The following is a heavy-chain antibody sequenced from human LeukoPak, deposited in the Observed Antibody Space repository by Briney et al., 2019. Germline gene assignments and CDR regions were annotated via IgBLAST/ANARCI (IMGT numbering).Heavy chain of an antibody. D-gene: IGHD3-16*01. CDR1: GFTFSVYE. Sequence: PGGSLRLSCAASGFTFSVYEMNWVRQAPGKGLEWVSYISNSGDTKYYADSVKGRFTISRDDARNSLYLQMNSLRAEDTAVYYCARDNPLGGEGFDYWGQGTLVTVSS. V-gene: IGHV3-48*03. J-gene: IGHJ4*02. CDR3: ARDNPLGGEGFDY. CDR2: ISNSGDTK.